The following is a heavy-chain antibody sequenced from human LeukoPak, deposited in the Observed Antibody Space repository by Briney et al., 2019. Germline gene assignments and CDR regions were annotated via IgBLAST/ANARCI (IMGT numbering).Heavy chain of an antibody. CDR1: GFTFGDYA. D-gene: IGHD3-3*01. Sequence: PGGSLRLSCTASGFTFGDYAMSWVRRAPGKGLEWVGFIRSKAYGGTTEYAASVKGRFTISRDDSKSIAYLQMNSLKTEDTAVYYCTRERYYDFWSGSPGPFDYWGQGTLVTVSS. CDR2: IRSKAYGGTT. V-gene: IGHV3-49*04. CDR3: TRERYYDFWSGSPGPFDY. J-gene: IGHJ4*02.